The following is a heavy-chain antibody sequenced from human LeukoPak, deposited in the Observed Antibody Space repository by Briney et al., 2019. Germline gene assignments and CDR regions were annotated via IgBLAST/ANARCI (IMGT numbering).Heavy chain of an antibody. D-gene: IGHD1-26*01. Sequence: SVKVSCKASGYTFTGYYIHWVRQAPGQGLEWMGGIIPIFGTANYAQKFQGRVTITADESTSTAYMELSSLRSEDTAVYYCASPPGGSQYNDAFDIWGQGTMVTVSS. CDR1: GYTFTGYY. CDR2: IIPIFGTA. CDR3: ASPPGGSQYNDAFDI. J-gene: IGHJ3*02. V-gene: IGHV1-69*13.